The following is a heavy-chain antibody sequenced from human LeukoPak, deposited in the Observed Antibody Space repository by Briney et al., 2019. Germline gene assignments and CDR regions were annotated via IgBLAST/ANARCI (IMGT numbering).Heavy chain of an antibody. CDR1: GYSISSGYY. Sequence: PSETLSLTCTVSGYSISSGYYWGWIRQPPGKGLEWVSAISGSGGSTYYADSVKGRFTISRDNSKNTLYLQMNSLRAEDTAVYYCAKGGSGSSGSYYNTIRRTGLKFDPWGQGTLVTVSS. J-gene: IGHJ5*02. V-gene: IGHV3-23*01. CDR2: ISGSGGST. CDR3: AKGGSGSSGSYYNTIRRTGLKFDP. D-gene: IGHD3-10*01.